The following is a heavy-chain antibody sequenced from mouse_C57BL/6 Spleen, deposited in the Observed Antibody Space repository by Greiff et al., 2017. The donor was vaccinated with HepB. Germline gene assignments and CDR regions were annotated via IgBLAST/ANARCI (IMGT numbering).Heavy chain of an antibody. CDR3: ARENWDMDY. V-gene: IGHV3-6*01. D-gene: IGHD4-1*01. J-gene: IGHJ4*01. Sequence: EVQLVESGPGLVKPSQSLSLTCSVTGYSITSGYYWNWIRQFPGNKLEWMGYISYDGSNNYNPSLKNRISITRDTSKNQFFLKLNSVTTEDTATYYCARENWDMDYWGQGTSVTVSS. CDR2: ISYDGSN. CDR1: GYSITSGYY.